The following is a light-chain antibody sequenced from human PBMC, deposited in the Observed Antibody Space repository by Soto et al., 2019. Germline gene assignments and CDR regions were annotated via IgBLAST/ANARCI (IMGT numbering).Light chain of an antibody. Sequence: EIVLTQSPATLSLSPGERATLSCRASQSVRSYLAWYQHRPGQAPRLLICDAYKRATGIPARFSGSGSGTDFTLTISSLEPEDFAVYYCQQRSSWQGAFGRGTKVEIK. CDR1: QSVRSY. J-gene: IGKJ1*01. CDR2: DAY. CDR3: QQRSSWQGA. V-gene: IGKV3-11*01.